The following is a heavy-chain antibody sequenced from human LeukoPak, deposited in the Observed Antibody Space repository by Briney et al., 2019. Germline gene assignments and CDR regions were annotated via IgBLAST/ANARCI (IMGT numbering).Heavy chain of an antibody. CDR1: GFTFSSYS. V-gene: IGHV3-48*01. CDR2: ISSSSSTI. Sequence: PGGSLRLPCAASGFTFSSYSMNWVRQAPGKGLEWVSYISSSSSTIYYADSVKGRFTISRDNSKNTLYLQMNSLRAEDTAVYYCARDLSLWRGYDSSSNWFDPWGQGTLVTVSS. J-gene: IGHJ5*02. CDR3: ARDLSLWRGYDSSSNWFDP. D-gene: IGHD5-12*01.